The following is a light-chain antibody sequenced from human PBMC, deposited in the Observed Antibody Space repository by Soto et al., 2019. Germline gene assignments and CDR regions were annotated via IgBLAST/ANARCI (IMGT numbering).Light chain of an antibody. Sequence: EIVLTQSPGTLSLSPGESATLSCRASQSVSSTYFAWYQQKPGQAPRLLIYGASSRATGIPDRFSGSGFGTDFTLTISRLEPEDLAVYYCQQYAASPWTFGQGTKVEIK. CDR2: GAS. CDR3: QQYAASPWT. CDR1: QSVSSTY. J-gene: IGKJ1*01. V-gene: IGKV3-20*01.